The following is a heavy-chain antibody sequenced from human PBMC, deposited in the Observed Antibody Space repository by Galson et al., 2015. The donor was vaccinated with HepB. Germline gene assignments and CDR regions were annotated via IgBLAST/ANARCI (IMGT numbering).Heavy chain of an antibody. D-gene: IGHD3-22*01. CDR3: ARDSGMIVPYFDY. V-gene: IGHV3-66*02. CDR2: IYSGDST. CDR1: GFTVSSNY. Sequence: CAASGFTVSSNYMSWVRQAPGKGLEWVSVIYSGDSTYYADSVKGRFTISRDNSKNTLYLQMNSLRAEDTAVYYCARDSGMIVPYFDYWGQGTLVTVSS. J-gene: IGHJ4*02.